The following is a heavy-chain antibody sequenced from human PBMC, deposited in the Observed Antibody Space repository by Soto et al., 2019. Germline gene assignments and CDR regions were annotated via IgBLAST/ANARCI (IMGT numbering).Heavy chain of an antibody. CDR2: IDGGSYYK. J-gene: IGHJ4*02. CDR1: GFNLRDCY. CDR3: ARGLIYGGHPPPFDH. Sequence: QVQLVESGGGLAKPGGSLRLSCAASGFNLRDCYMGWIRQAPAKGLEWVAYIDGGSYYKNYAHSVKGRFTISRDNAQNSLYLQVDSLRAEDTGLYYCARGLIYGGHPPPFDHWGQGTQVTVSS. V-gene: IGHV3-11*06. D-gene: IGHD4-17*01.